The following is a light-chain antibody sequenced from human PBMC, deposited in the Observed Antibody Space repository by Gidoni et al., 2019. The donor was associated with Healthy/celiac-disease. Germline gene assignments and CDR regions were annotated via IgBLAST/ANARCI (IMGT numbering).Light chain of an antibody. CDR3: QQYDNIPPS. Sequence: DIQMTQSPSSLSASVGDRVTITCQASQDISNYLYWCQQKPGKAPKLLIYDASNLEAGGPSRFSGSRSSTDFSFTIISLQPHDIVTVYCQQYDNIPPSFGGGTKVDIK. J-gene: IGKJ4*01. V-gene: IGKV1-33*01. CDR1: QDISNY. CDR2: DAS.